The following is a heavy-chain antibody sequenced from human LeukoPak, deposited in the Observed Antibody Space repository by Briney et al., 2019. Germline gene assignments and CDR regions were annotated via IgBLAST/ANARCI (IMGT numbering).Heavy chain of an antibody. CDR1: GFTFTSYA. D-gene: IGHD4-11*01. J-gene: IGHJ4*02. CDR2: IGATGGGST. Sequence: PGGSLRLSCAVSGFTFTSYAMSWVRQTPGKGLEWVSAIGATGGGSTFYADSVKGRFTISRDNSKNTLYLQMNSLRAEDTAVYYCAKESYYSGWGQGTLVTVSS. V-gene: IGHV3-23*01. CDR3: AKESYYSG.